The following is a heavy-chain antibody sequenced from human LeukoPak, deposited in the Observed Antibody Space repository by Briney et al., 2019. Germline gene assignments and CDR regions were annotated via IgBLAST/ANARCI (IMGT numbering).Heavy chain of an antibody. CDR3: ARGRTSTSYYCGSGRRRPKGSIDY. J-gene: IGHJ4*02. D-gene: IGHD3-10*01. CDR2: INHSGST. CDR1: GGSFSGYY. Sequence: SETLSLTCAVYGGSFSGYYWSWIRQPPGKGLEWIGEINHSGSTNYNPFLKSRVTISVDTSKNQFSLKLSSVTAADTAVYYCARGRTSTSYYCGSGRRRPKGSIDYWGQGTLVTVSS. V-gene: IGHV4-34*01.